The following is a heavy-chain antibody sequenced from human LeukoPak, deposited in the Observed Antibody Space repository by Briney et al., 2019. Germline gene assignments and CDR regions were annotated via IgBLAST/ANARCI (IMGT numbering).Heavy chain of an antibody. CDR2: IYYSGST. D-gene: IGHD2-2*01. Sequence: SQTLSLTCTVSRGSISSGGYYWSWIRQHPGKGLEWIGYIYYSGSTYYKPSLKSRVIISVDTSKNQFSLKLSSVTAADTAVYYCARGRYCSSNSCLYYFDYWGQGTLVIVSS. J-gene: IGHJ4*02. CDR1: RGSISSGGYY. CDR3: ARGRYCSSNSCLYYFDY. V-gene: IGHV4-31*03.